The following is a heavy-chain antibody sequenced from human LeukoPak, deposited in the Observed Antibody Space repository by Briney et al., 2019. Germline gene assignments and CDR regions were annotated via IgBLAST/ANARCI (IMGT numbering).Heavy chain of an antibody. Sequence: GGSLRLSCAASGFTFSSYWMSWVRQAPGKGREWVANIKQDGSEKYYVDSVRGRFTISRDNAKNSLYLQMNSLRAEDTAVYYCARDRQVIPFGFGYWGQGTLVTVSS. D-gene: IGHD3-16*01. CDR1: GFTFSSYW. V-gene: IGHV3-7*01. J-gene: IGHJ4*02. CDR3: ARDRQVIPFGFGY. CDR2: IKQDGSEK.